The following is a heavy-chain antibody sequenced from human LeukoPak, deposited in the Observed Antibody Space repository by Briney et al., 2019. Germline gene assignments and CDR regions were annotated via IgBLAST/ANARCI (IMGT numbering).Heavy chain of an antibody. J-gene: IGHJ3*02. Sequence: LSLTCTVSGGSISSYYWSWVRQAPGKGLEWVSYISSSGSTIYYADSVKGRFTISRDNAKNSLYLQMNSLRAEDTAVYYCARLRPTYDSSGRDTFDIWGQGTMVTVSS. D-gene: IGHD3-22*01. CDR1: GGSISSYY. CDR2: ISSSGSTI. V-gene: IGHV3-48*03. CDR3: ARLRPTYDSSGRDTFDI.